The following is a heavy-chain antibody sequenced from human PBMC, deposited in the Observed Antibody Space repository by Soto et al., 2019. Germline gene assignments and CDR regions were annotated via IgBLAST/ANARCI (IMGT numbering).Heavy chain of an antibody. Sequence: EVQLLESGGGLVQPGGSLRLSCAASGFTFSSYAMSWVRQAPGKGLEWVSAISGSGGSTYYADSVKGRFTISRDNSKNTLYLHMNSLRAEDTAVYYCAKGSYYDSSGYYQNWYFDLWGRGTLVTVSS. CDR1: GFTFSSYA. V-gene: IGHV3-23*01. CDR3: AKGSYYDSSGYYQNWYFDL. CDR2: ISGSGGST. J-gene: IGHJ2*01. D-gene: IGHD3-22*01.